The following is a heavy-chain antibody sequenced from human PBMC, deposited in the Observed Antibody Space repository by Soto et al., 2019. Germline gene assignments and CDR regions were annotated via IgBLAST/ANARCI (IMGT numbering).Heavy chain of an antibody. V-gene: IGHV4-31*03. Sequence: QEQLQESGPGLVKPSQTLSLTCTVSGGSISSGGYYWSWIRQHPGKGLEWIGYIYYSGSTYYNPSLKSRVTISVDTSKTQFSLKLSSVTAADTAVYYCARVEWGFGEFPFDPWGQGTLVTVSS. CDR3: ARVEWGFGEFPFDP. CDR2: IYYSGST. CDR1: GGSISSGGYY. J-gene: IGHJ5*02. D-gene: IGHD3-10*01.